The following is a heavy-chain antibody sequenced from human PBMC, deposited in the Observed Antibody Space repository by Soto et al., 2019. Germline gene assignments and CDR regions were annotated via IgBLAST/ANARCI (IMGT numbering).Heavy chain of an antibody. CDR3: ASTPRVATIVNYYYGMDV. Sequence: QVQLVQSGAEVKKPGSSVKVSCKASGGTFSSYAISWVRQAPGQGLEWMGGIIPIFGTADYAQKFQGRVTITADESTSTAYMELSSLRSEDTAVYYCASTPRVATIVNYYYGMDVWGQGTTVTVSS. CDR2: IIPIFGTA. D-gene: IGHD5-12*01. J-gene: IGHJ6*02. CDR1: GGTFSSYA. V-gene: IGHV1-69*12.